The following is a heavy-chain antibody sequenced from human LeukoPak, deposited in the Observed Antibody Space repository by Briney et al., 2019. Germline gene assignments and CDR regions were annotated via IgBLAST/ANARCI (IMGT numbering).Heavy chain of an antibody. CDR3: VSGYFSSTTCYRGAY. Sequence: GGSLRLSCAASGFTFGNYWMHWVRQAPGEGLRWVSRISDDVSSANYADSVRGQFTISRDNGKNRVNLQMHSLRAEDTAVYYCVSGYFSSTTCYRGAYWGQGTLVTVSS. D-gene: IGHD2-2*03. J-gene: IGHJ4*02. V-gene: IGHV3-74*01. CDR2: ISDDVSSA. CDR1: GFTFGNYW.